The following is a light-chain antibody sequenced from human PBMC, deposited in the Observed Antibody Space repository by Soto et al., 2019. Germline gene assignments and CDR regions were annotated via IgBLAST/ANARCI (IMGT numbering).Light chain of an antibody. V-gene: IGKV1-5*03. CDR1: QSISSW. CDR3: QSYNSYSHT. CDR2: KAS. Sequence: DIQMTQSPSTLSASVGDRVTITCRASQSISSWLAWYQQKPGKAPKLLIYKASSLESGVPSRFSGSGSGTEFTLTITNPQHFDFANCYWQSYNSYSHTFGQGTKLEIK. J-gene: IGKJ2*01.